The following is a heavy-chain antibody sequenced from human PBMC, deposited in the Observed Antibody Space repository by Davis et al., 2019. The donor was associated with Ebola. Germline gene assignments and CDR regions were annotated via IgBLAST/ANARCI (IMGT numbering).Heavy chain of an antibody. CDR2: ITSSSSTI. D-gene: IGHD2-21*01. CDR3: ARERGGIRGDYVDY. CDR1: GFPFSSYS. Sequence: GESLKISCAAAGFPFSSYSMNWVRQAPGKGLEWVSYITSSSSTIYYADSVKGRFTISRDNAKNSLYLQMNSLRDEDTAVYYCARERGGIRGDYVDYWGQGTLVTVSS. J-gene: IGHJ4*02. V-gene: IGHV3-48*02.